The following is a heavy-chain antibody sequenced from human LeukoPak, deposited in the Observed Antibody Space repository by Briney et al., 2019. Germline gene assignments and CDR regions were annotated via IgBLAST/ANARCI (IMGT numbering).Heavy chain of an antibody. CDR3: ARDLAGFQEPRYYYYMDV. CDR1: GFTVRRNV. J-gene: IGHJ6*03. D-gene: IGHD1-14*01. V-gene: IGHV3-66*02. Sequence: GGSLRLSCVASGFTVRRNVMSWVRQAPGKGLEWGSLIYSDDRAFYADSVKGRFTISRNNSKNTLFLQMSSLKPEDTAIYYCARDLAGFQEPRYYYYMDVWGKGTTVTVSS. CDR2: IYSDDRA.